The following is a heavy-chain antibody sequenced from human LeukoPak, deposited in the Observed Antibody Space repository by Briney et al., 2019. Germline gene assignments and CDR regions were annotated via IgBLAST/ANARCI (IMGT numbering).Heavy chain of an antibody. J-gene: IGHJ1*01. D-gene: IGHD2-15*01. V-gene: IGHV3-11*04. CDR1: GFTFSDYY. CDR2: ISGSVSTI. CDR3: ARTIGYCSGGSCYPEYFQH. Sequence: PGGSLRLSCAASGFTFSDYYMSWIRQAPGKGLEWVSYISGSVSTIYYADSVKGRFTFSKDNAKNSLYLLMNSLRAEDTAVYYCARTIGYCSGGSCYPEYFQHWGQGTLVTVSS.